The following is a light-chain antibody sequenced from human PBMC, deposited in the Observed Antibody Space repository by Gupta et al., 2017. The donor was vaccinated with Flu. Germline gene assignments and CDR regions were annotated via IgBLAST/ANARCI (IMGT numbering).Light chain of an antibody. CDR3: QQYCRSPFT. CDR1: QSVSSSY. J-gene: IGKJ3*01. Sequence: PGERATLSCRASQSVSSSYLAWYQQKPGQAPRLLIYDASSRATGIPERFSGSGSGTDFTLTISRLEPEDFAVYYCQQYCRSPFTFGPGTKVDI. V-gene: IGKV3-20*01. CDR2: DAS.